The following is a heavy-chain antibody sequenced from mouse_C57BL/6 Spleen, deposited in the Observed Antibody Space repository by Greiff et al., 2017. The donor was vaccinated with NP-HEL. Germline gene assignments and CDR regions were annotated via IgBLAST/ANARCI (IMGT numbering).Heavy chain of an antibody. V-gene: IGHV5-4*01. Sequence: EVKVVESGGGLVKPGGSLKLSCAASGFTFSSYAMSWVRQTPEKRLEWVATISDGGSYTYYPDNVKGRFTISRDNAKNNLYLQMSHLKSEDTAMYYCARDTATVVADYFDYWGQGTTLTVSS. CDR2: ISDGGSYT. J-gene: IGHJ2*01. D-gene: IGHD1-1*01. CDR3: ARDTATVVADYFDY. CDR1: GFTFSSYA.